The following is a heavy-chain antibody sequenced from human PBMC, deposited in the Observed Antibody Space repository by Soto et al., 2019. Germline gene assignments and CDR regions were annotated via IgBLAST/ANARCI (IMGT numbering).Heavy chain of an antibody. J-gene: IGHJ5*02. V-gene: IGHV4-34*01. CDR1: GGSFSGYY. D-gene: IGHD1-1*01. CDR3: ARSAGTRGPNLFDP. Sequence: QVQLQQWGAGLLKPSETLSLTCAVYGGSFSGYYWSWIRQPPGKGLEWIGEINHSGSTNYNPSLTSRVTISVDTSKNQFSLKLSSVTAADTAVYYCARSAGTRGPNLFDPWGHGTLVTVSS. CDR2: INHSGST.